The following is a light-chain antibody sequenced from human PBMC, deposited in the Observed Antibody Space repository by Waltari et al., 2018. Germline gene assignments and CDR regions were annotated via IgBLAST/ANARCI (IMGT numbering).Light chain of an antibody. CDR2: SAS. CDR3: QQYGSSPPLT. CDR1: QSVSRNN. Sequence: EIVLTQSPGTLSLSPGERATLSCRASQSVSRNNLAWYQQKPGHAPRLLIYSASTRATGVPDRFSGSGSGTDFTLTISRLEPEDSAVYHCQQYGSSPPLTFGGGSKVEIK. J-gene: IGKJ4*01. V-gene: IGKV3-20*01.